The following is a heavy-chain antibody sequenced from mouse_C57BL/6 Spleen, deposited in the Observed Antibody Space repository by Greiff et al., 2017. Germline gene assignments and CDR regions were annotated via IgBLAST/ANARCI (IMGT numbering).Heavy chain of an antibody. CDR3: ARWSLYGSSPYAMDY. D-gene: IGHD1-1*01. V-gene: IGHV1-53*01. J-gene: IGHJ4*01. Sequence: QVQLQQPGTELVKPGASVKLSCKASGYTFTSYWMHWVKQRPGQGLEWSGNINPRNGGTNYNEKFKSKATLTVAKSSSTAYMQLSSLTSEDSAVYYCARWSLYGSSPYAMDYWGQGTSVTVSS. CDR2: INPRNGGT. CDR1: GYTFTSYW.